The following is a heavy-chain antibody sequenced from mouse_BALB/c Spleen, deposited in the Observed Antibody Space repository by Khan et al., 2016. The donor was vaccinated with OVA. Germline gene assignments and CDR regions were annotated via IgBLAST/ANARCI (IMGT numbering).Heavy chain of an antibody. V-gene: IGHV9-3-1*01. J-gene: IGHJ4*01. D-gene: IGHD3-3*01. CDR3: ARGGRRAMDY. CDR2: IYTYTGEP. Sequence: QFQLVQSGPDLKKPGETVKISCKAAGYTFTNYGINWVKQAPGKGLKWMGWIYTYTGEPTYADDLKGRFAFSLENSASTAYLQITNLKNEDTAQYVCARGGRRAMDYWGQGTSVTVSS. CDR1: GYTFTNYG.